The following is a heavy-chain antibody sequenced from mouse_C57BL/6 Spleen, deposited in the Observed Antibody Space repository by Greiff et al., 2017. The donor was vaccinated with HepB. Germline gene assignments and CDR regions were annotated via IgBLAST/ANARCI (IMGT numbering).Heavy chain of an antibody. D-gene: IGHD1-1*01. Sequence: QVQLKQSGAELVKPGASVKISCKASGYAFSSYWMNWVKQRPGKGLEWIGQIYPGDGDTNYNGKFKGKATLTEDTSSSTGYKQLSSLTSEDSAVYACARGTVVAAYDDWGQGTTVTVAS. CDR1: GYAFSSYW. CDR2: IYPGDGDT. J-gene: IGHJ2*01. CDR3: ARGTVVAAYDD. V-gene: IGHV1-80*01.